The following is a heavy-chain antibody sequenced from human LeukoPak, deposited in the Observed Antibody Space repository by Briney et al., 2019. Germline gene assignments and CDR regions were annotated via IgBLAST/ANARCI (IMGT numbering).Heavy chain of an antibody. CDR3: ARGDIVVVVAAFDY. Sequence: SQTLSLTCAVSGDSVSSNSAAWNWIRQSPSRGLEWLGRTYYRSKWYNDYAVSVKSRITINPDTSKNQFSLQLNSVTPEDTAVYYCARGDIVVVVAAFDYWGKGTLVTVSS. CDR2: TYYRSKWYN. CDR1: GDSVSSNSAA. V-gene: IGHV6-1*01. D-gene: IGHD2-15*01. J-gene: IGHJ4*02.